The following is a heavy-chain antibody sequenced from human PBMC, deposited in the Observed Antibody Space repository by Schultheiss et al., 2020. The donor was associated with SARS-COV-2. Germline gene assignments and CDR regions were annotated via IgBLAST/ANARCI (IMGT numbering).Heavy chain of an antibody. D-gene: IGHD4-17*01. CDR1: GFTFSSYA. V-gene: IGHV3-23*01. CDR3: TRDGERTVTPLYFDY. J-gene: IGHJ4*02. Sequence: GGSLRLSCAASGFTFSSYAMSWVRQAPGKGLEWVSAISGSGGSTYYADSVKGRFTISRDISKNTLYLQMNSLRAEDTAVYYCTRDGERTVTPLYFDYWGQGTLVTVSS. CDR2: ISGSGGST.